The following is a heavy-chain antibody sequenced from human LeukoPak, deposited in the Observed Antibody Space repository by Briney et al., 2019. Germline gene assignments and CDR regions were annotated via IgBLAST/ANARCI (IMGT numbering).Heavy chain of an antibody. CDR3: TTDTYYDYVWGSYGSDY. V-gene: IGHV3-15*07. D-gene: IGHD3-16*01. CDR2: IKSKTDGGTT. CDR1: GFTFSNAW. J-gene: IGHJ4*02. Sequence: GGSLGLSCAASGFTFSNAWMNWVRQAPGKGLEWVGRIKSKTDGGTTDFAAPVKGRFTISRDDSKNTLYLQMNSLKTEDTAVYYCTTDTYYDYVWGSYGSDYWGQGTLVTVSS.